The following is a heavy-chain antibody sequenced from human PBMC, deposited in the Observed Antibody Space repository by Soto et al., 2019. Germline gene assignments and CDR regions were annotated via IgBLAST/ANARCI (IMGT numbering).Heavy chain of an antibody. CDR2: IWYDGSNK. V-gene: IGHV3-33*01. Sequence: GGSLRLSCAASGFTFSSYGMHWVRQAPGKGLEWVAVIWYDGSNKYYADSVKGRFTISRDNSKNTLYLQMSSLRAEDTAVYYCARDQSYSYYDFWSGYYTQSYYYYGMDVWGQGTTVTVS. J-gene: IGHJ6*02. D-gene: IGHD3-3*01. CDR3: ARDQSYSYYDFWSGYYTQSYYYYGMDV. CDR1: GFTFSSYG.